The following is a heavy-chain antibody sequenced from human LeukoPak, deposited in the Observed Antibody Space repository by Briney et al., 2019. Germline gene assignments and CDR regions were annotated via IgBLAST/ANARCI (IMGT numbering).Heavy chain of an antibody. Sequence: SENLSLTCTVSGGSISSSSYYWGWIRQPPGKGLEWIGTIYYSGSTYYNPSLKSRVTISVDTSKNQFSLKLSSVTAADTAVYFWGKKGRGWGRGGGNFDYWGQGTLVTVSS. CDR1: GGSISSSSYY. J-gene: IGHJ4*02. CDR3: GKKGRGWGRGGGNFDY. V-gene: IGHV4-39*07. CDR2: IYYSGST. D-gene: IGHD3-16*01.